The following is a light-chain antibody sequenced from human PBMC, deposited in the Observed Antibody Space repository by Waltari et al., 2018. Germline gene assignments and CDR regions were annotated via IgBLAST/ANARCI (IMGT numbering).Light chain of an antibody. CDR1: QSVLYSSNNKNY. CDR3: QQYYSALRGT. V-gene: IGKV4-1*01. Sequence: DIVMTQSPDSLAVSLGERATINCKSSQSVLYSSNNKNYLAWYQQKPGQPPKLLIYWASNRESGVPDRFSGSGSGTDFTLTISSLQAEDVAVYYCQQYYSALRGTFGPGTKLEIK. CDR2: WAS. J-gene: IGKJ2*01.